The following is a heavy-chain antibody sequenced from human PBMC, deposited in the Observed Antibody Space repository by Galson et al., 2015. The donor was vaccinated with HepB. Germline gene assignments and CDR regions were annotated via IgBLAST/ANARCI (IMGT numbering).Heavy chain of an antibody. CDR1: GFTFGDYS. CDR3: SRGHLFGVI. D-gene: IGHD3-10*02. CDR2: IRNKADGETT. Sequence: SLRLSCAGSGFTFGDYSLNWFRQAPGKGLEWVGFIRNKADGETTQYAASVKGRFTISRDDSKSIAYLQMDSLKTGDTAVYFCSRGHLFGVIWGQGTLVTVSS. J-gene: IGHJ4*02. V-gene: IGHV3-49*03.